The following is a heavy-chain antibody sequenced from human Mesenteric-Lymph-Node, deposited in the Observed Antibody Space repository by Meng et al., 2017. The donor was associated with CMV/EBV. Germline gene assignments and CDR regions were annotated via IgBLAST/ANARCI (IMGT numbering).Heavy chain of an antibody. Sequence: GSLRLSCTVSGASVSSDSYYWSWIRQLPGKGLEWIGYLHYIGGTNYNPSLKSRVTISVDTSKNQFSLKLSSVTAADTAVYYCARDFKGEDFDFWGQGTLVTVSS. CDR2: LHYIGGT. CDR3: ARDFKGEDFDF. V-gene: IGHV4-61*01. J-gene: IGHJ4*02. CDR1: GASVSSDSYY. D-gene: IGHD1-26*01.